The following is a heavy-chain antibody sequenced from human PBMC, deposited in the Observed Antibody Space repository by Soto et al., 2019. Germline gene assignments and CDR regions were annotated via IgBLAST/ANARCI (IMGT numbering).Heavy chain of an antibody. CDR3: AKVGGFDP. V-gene: IGHV3-23*01. D-gene: IGHD4-17*01. Sequence: EEQLLESGGGLVKPGGSLRLSCAASGFTFSRYAMSWVRQIPGKGLECVSAFGGDGESTHYADSVKGRFTISRDNSKNTLYLQLNSLRVEDTAVYYCAKVGGFDPWGQGTLVTVSS. CDR2: FGGDGEST. J-gene: IGHJ5*02. CDR1: GFTFSRYA.